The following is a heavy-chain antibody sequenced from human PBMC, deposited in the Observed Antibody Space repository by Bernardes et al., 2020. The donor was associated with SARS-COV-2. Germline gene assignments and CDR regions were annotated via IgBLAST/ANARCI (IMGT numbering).Heavy chain of an antibody. J-gene: IGHJ4*02. CDR3: ARDNLLGEYDTTGYAFDY. V-gene: IGHV4-59*01. CDR2: IYYSGST. D-gene: IGHD3-22*01. CDR1: GGSISSYY. Sequence: TMSLTFTFSGGSISSYYWSWIRQPPGKGLEWIGSIYYSGSTNYNPSLKSRVSISVDTSKNQFSLKLSSVSAADTAVYYCARDNLLGEYDTTGYAFDYWGQGTLVAVSS.